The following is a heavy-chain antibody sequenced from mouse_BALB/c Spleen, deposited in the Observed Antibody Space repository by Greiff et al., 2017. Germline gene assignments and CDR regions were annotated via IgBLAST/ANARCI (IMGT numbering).Heavy chain of an antibody. CDR3: ARSHRYDAWFAY. Sequence: EVHLVESGGGLVQPGGSRKLSCAASGFTFSSFGMHWVRQAPEKGLEWVAYISSGSSTIYYADTVKGRFTISRDNPKNTLFLQMTSLRSEDTAMYYCARSHRYDAWFAYWGQGTLVTVSA. CDR1: GFTFSSFG. D-gene: IGHD2-14*01. V-gene: IGHV5-17*02. CDR2: ISSGSSTI. J-gene: IGHJ3*01.